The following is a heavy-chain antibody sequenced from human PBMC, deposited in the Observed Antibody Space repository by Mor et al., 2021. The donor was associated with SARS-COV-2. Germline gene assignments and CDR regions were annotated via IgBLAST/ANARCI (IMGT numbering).Heavy chain of an antibody. CDR3: ARERHGMDV. J-gene: IGHJ6*02. V-gene: IGHV3-11*05. Sequence: NGLVSVSYISSSSSYTNYADSVKGRFTISRDNAKNSLYLQMNSLRAEDTAVYYCARERHGMDVWGQGTTVTVSS. D-gene: IGHD1-1*01. CDR2: ISSSSSYT.